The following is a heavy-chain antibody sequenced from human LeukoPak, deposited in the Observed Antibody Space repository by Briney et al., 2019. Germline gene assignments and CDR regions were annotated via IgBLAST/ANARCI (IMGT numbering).Heavy chain of an antibody. Sequence: PGGSLRLSCVASGFPFSSHAMCWVRQAPGKGLEWVSSIDIGGGATWYADSVRGRFTISRDNSKNTLYLQMTSLRVEDTALYYCANEIRPNDYWGQGTLVSVSS. CDR1: GFPFSSHA. J-gene: IGHJ4*02. CDR3: ANEIRPNDY. CDR2: IDIGGGAT. V-gene: IGHV3-23*03. D-gene: IGHD3-16*01.